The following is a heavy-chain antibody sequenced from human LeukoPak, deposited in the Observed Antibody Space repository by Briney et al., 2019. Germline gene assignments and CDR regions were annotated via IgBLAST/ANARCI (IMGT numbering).Heavy chain of an antibody. CDR2: ISYDGSNK. CDR3: ANWGCSGGSCYPFDY. D-gene: IGHD2-15*01. J-gene: IGHJ4*02. Sequence: PGGSLRLSCAASGFTFSSYAMHWVRQAPGKGLEWVAVISYDGSNKYYADSVEGRFTISRDNSKNTLYLQMNSLRAEDTAVYYCANWGCSGGSCYPFDYWGQGTLVTVSS. V-gene: IGHV3-30*04. CDR1: GFTFSSYA.